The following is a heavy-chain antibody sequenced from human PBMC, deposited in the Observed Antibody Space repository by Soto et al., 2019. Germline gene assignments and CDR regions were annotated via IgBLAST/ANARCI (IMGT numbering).Heavy chain of an antibody. J-gene: IGHJ6*02. D-gene: IGHD6-6*01. CDR2: IIPIFGTA. CDR3: ARYSSSPPYYYYYGMDV. V-gene: IGHV1-69*13. CDR1: GGTFSSYA. Sequence: SVKVSCKASGGTFSSYAISWVRQAPGQGLEWMGGIIPIFGTANYAQKFQGRVTITADESTSTAYMELSSLRSEDTAVYYCARYSSSPPYYYYYGMDVWGQGTTVTVSS.